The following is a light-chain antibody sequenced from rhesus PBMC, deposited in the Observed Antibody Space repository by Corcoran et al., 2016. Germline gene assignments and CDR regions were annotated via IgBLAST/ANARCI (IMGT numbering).Light chain of an antibody. V-gene: IGLV2-32*01. J-gene: IGLJ1*01. CDR1: SSDIGGYNY. Sequence: QAALTQPRSVSGSPGQSVTISCTGTSSDIGGYNYVSWYQQHPGTAPKLMIYEVSKRPSGVSARFSGSKSGNTASLTISGLPAEDEADYYCCSYAGSYTYIFGSGTRLTVL. CDR3: CSYAGSYTYI. CDR2: EVS.